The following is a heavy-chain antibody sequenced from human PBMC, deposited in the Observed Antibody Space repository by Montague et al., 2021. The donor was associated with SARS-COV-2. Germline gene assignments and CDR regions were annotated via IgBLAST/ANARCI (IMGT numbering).Heavy chain of an antibody. Sequence: SESLSLTCTVSGGSITGYYWSWLRRSPGKGLEWIAYIYDGGAVNYNPSLGSRVTISTDTSKNQLSLKVNSVTAADTAVYYCVRDHPYGGPRGAYDNWGQGTVVTVSS. D-gene: IGHD4-23*01. J-gene: IGHJ3*02. CDR2: IYDGGAV. CDR1: GGSITGYY. V-gene: IGHV4-59*01. CDR3: VRDHPYGGPRGAYDN.